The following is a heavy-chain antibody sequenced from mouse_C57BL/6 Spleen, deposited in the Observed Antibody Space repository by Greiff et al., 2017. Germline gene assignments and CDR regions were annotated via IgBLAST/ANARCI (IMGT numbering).Heavy chain of an antibody. J-gene: IGHJ3*01. CDR3: ARADSSGGFAY. CDR2: LNPNNGGT. D-gene: IGHD3-2*02. CDR1: GYTFTDYY. Sequence: EVQLQQSGPELVKPGASVKISCKASGYTFTDYYMNWVKQSPGKSLEWIGDLNPNNGGTSYNQKFKGKATLTVDKSSSTAYLELRSLTSEDSAVDYCARADSSGGFAYWGQGTLVTVYA. V-gene: IGHV1-26*01.